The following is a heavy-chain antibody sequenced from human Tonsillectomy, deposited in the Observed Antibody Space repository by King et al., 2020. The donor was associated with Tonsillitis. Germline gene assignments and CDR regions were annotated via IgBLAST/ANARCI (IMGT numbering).Heavy chain of an antibody. V-gene: IGHV4-38-2*02. D-gene: IGHD2-15*01. Sequence: QLQESGPGLVKPSETLSLTCAVSGYSISSGYYWGWIRQPPGKGLEWIGSVYHTESTYYKPSLKSRVTISIDTPKNEFSLRLNSVTAADTAVYYCVRDSGLGYCSGGGCSPGAFDIWGQGTMVTVPS. CDR3: VRDSGLGYCSGGGCSPGAFDI. CDR1: GYSISSGYY. CDR2: VYHTEST. J-gene: IGHJ3*02.